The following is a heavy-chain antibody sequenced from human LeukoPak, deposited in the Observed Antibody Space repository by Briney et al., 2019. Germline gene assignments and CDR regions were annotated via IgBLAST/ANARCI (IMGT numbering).Heavy chain of an antibody. D-gene: IGHD3-22*01. CDR2: ISSSSSTI. V-gene: IGHV3-11*04. CDR3: ARDYYDSSGYYYYYYGMDV. J-gene: IGHJ6*02. Sequence: GGSLRLSCAASGFTFSDYYMSWIRQAPGKGLEWVSYISSSSSTIYYADSVKGRFTISRDNAKNSLYLQMNSLRAEDTAVYYCARDYYDSSGYYYYYYGMDVWGQGTTVTVSS. CDR1: GFTFSDYY.